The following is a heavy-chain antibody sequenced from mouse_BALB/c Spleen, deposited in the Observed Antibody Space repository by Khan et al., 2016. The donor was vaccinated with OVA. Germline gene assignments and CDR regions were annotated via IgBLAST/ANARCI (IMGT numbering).Heavy chain of an antibody. Sequence: QVQLQQPGAELVRPGASVKLSCKTSGYSFTSYWIHWVKQRSGQGLEWIARIYPGTDNTNYNEKFKDKATLTADKSSSTAYMQLSSLKSEDSDVYCCAREEALYHFDHWGQGTTLTVSS. CDR2: IYPGTDNT. J-gene: IGHJ2*01. CDR1: GYSFTSYW. V-gene: IGHV1S132*01. D-gene: IGHD3-2*02. CDR3: AREEALYHFDH.